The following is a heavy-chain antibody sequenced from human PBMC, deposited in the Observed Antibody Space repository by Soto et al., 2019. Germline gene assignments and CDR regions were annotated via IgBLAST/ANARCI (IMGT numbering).Heavy chain of an antibody. CDR1: GFTFSRYA. D-gene: IGHD2-15*01. CDR2: ISYDGSNK. Sequence: LRLSCAASGFTFSRYAMHWVRQAPGKGLEWVAVISYDGSNKYYADSVKGRFTISRDNSKNTLYLQMNSLRAEDTAVYYCARDLYCSGGSCYSFSLDYWGQGTLVTVSS. V-gene: IGHV3-30-3*01. J-gene: IGHJ4*02. CDR3: ARDLYCSGGSCYSFSLDY.